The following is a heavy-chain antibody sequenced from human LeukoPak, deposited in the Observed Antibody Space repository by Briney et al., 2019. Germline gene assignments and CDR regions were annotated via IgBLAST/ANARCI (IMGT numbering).Heavy chain of an antibody. Sequence: GGSLRLSCAASGFTFSSYWMHWVRQAPGEGLMWVARITSDGSSTSHADSVKGRFTISRDSAKNTLYLQMNSLRTEDTAVYYCARDYAVGESFDIWGQGTLVTVSS. CDR1: GFTFSSYW. CDR2: ITSDGSST. V-gene: IGHV3-74*01. J-gene: IGHJ3*02. CDR3: ARDYAVGESFDI. D-gene: IGHD3-16*01.